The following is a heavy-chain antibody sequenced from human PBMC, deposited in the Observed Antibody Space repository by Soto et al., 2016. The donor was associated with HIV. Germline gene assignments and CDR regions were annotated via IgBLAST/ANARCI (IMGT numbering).Heavy chain of an antibody. CDR1: GFTFSSYA. CDR2: ISYDGSNK. Sequence: VQLVESGGGVVRPGRSLRLSCAASGFTFSSYAMHWVRQAPGKGLEWVAVISYDGSNKYYADSVKGRFTISRDNSKNTLYLQMNSLRAEDTAVYYCARDDYGDYTYDYWGQGTLVHRLL. D-gene: IGHD4-17*01. V-gene: IGHV3-30*04. J-gene: IGHJ4*02. CDR3: ARDDYGDYTYDY.